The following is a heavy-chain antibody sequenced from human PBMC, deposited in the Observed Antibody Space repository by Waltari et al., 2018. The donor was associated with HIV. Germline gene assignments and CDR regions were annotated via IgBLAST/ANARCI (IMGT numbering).Heavy chain of an antibody. D-gene: IGHD2-15*01. V-gene: IGHV3-7*01. CDR3: ARDNVVSFDS. J-gene: IGHJ5*01. CDR2: INQDGSQR. Sequence: EVQLVESGGGLVQPGGSLRLSCAASGLTFNTFWMSWVRQAPGKGLEWVASINQDGSQRYSVDSVKCRFSISRDNAKNSLYLQMNSLRVEDSAVYYCARDNVVSFDSWGQGTLVTVSS. CDR1: GLTFNTFW.